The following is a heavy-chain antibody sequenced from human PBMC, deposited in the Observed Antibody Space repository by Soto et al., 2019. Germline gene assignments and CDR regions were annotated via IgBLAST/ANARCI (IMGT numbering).Heavy chain of an antibody. CDR1: GLIFSSCW. D-gene: IGHD3-10*01. Sequence: EVRLEEAGGGFVQPGGSLRVSCSGAGLIFSSCWMHWFRQGPGKGLEWVPRINGDGASLAYAESVKGRFSISRDNVKNTLQLQMNSLGVDGTAVYFCAREGSLGLDVWGRGTTVTVSS. J-gene: IGHJ6*02. CDR2: INGDGASL. CDR3: AREGSLGLDV. V-gene: IGHV3-74*03.